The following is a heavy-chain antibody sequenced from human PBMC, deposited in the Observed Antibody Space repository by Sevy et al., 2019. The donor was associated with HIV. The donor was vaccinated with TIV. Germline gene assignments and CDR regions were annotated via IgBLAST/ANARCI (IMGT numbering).Heavy chain of an antibody. CDR3: ARGDLLRTPGSPFDY. CDR1: GGSISSYY. J-gene: IGHJ4*02. V-gene: IGHV4-59*01. CDR2: IYYSGST. Sequence: SETLSLTCTVSGGSISSYYWSRIRQPPGKGLEWIGYIYYSGSTNYNPSLKSRVTISVDTSKNQFSLKLSSVTAADTAVYYCARGDLLRTPGSPFDYWGQGTLVTVSS. D-gene: IGHD1-26*01.